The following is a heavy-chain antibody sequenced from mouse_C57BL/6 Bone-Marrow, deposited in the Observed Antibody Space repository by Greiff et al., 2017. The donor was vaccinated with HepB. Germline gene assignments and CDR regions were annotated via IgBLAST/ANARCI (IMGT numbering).Heavy chain of an antibody. CDR3: ARKVLTTVDYYAMDY. D-gene: IGHD1-1*01. J-gene: IGHJ4*01. CDR2: INPNNGGT. Sequence: VQLQQSGPELVKPGASVKISCKASGYTFTDYYMNWVKQSHGKSLEWIGDINPNNGGTSYNQKFKGKATLTVDKSSSTAYMELRSLTSEDSAVYYCARKVLTTVDYYAMDYWGQGTSVTVSS. CDR1: GYTFTDYY. V-gene: IGHV1-26*01.